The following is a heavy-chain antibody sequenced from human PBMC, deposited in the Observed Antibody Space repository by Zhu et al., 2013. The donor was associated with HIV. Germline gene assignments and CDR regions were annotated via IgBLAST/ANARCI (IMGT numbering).Heavy chain of an antibody. J-gene: IGHJ3*02. CDR3: ARDRRITIFGVVTSAPRAFDI. CDR2: IIPIFGTA. V-gene: IGHV1-69*06. Sequence: QVQLVQSGAEVKKPGSSVKVSCKASGGTFSSYAISWVRQAPGQGLEWMGGIIPIFGTANYAQKFQGRVTITADKSTSTAYMELSSLRSEDTAVYYCARDRRITIFGVVTSAPRAFDIWGQGTMVTVSS. D-gene: IGHD3-3*01. CDR1: GGTFSSYA.